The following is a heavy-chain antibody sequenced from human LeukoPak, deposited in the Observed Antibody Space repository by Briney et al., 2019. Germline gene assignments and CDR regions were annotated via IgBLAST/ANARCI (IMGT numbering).Heavy chain of an antibody. CDR3: AEALGVEVPAASRWFDP. Sequence: GGSLRLSCVVSGFTFSSYAMSWVRQAPGKGLEWVSTISSGGGSTYYADSVKGRFTISRDNSKNTLYLQMNSLRAEDTAVYYCAEALGVEVPAASRWFDPWGQGALVTVSS. CDR2: ISSGGGST. J-gene: IGHJ5*02. D-gene: IGHD2-2*01. CDR1: GFTFSSYA. V-gene: IGHV3-23*01.